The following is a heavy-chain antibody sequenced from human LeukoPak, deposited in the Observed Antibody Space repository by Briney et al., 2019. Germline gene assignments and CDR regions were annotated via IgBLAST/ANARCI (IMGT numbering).Heavy chain of an antibody. CDR1: GGSISSDY. V-gene: IGHV4-59*01. D-gene: IGHD3-9*01. CDR2: IYYSGSI. Sequence: SETLSLTCTVSGGSISSDYWSWIRQPPGKGLEWIGCIYYSGSINYNPSLKSRVTISVDTSKNQFSLKLSSVTAADTAVYYCARGKIRYFDWLSWGQGTLVTVSS. J-gene: IGHJ4*02. CDR3: ARGKIRYFDWLS.